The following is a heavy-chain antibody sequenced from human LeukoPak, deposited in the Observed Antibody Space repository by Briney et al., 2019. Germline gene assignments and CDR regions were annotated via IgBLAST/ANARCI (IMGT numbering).Heavy chain of an antibody. V-gene: IGHV4-4*02. CDR1: GDSISNSYW. Sequence: PSGTLSLTCAVSGDSISNSYWWTWVRQPPGKGLEWIGEVYHSGSTNYNPSLKSRVTISVDKPNNQFPLRLSSVTAADTAVYYCARDLPGSGVNCDQWGQGTLVTVSS. CDR3: ARDLPGSGVNCDQ. D-gene: IGHD3-10*01. J-gene: IGHJ4*02. CDR2: VYHSGST.